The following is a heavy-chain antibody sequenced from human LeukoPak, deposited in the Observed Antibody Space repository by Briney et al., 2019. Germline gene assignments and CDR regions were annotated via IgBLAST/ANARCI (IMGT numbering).Heavy chain of an antibody. D-gene: IGHD2-2*01. CDR1: GGSFSGYY. CDR3: ARGPQVVVVPAAYYYYYGMDV. CDR2: INHSGST. Sequence: SEALSLTCAVYGGSFSGYYWSWIRQPPGKGLEWIGEINHSGSTNYNPSLKSRVTISVDTSKNQFSLKLSSVTAADTAVYYCARGPQVVVVPAAYYYYYGMDVWGQGTTVTVSS. J-gene: IGHJ6*02. V-gene: IGHV4-34*01.